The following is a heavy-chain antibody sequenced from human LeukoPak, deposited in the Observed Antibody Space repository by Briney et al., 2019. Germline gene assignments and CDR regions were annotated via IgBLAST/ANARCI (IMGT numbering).Heavy chain of an antibody. D-gene: IGHD5-18*01. Sequence: SVKVSCKASGGTFSSYAISWVRQAPGQGLEWMGGIIPIFGTANYAQKFQGRVTITTDESTSTAYMELSSLRSEDTAVYYCARAEAWIQPRYYYYYMDVWGKGTTVTVSS. J-gene: IGHJ6*03. CDR1: GGTFSSYA. V-gene: IGHV1-69*05. CDR2: IIPIFGTA. CDR3: ARAEAWIQPRYYYYYMDV.